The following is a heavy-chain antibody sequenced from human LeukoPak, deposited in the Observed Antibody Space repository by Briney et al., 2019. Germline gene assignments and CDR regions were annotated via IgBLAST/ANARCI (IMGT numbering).Heavy chain of an antibody. V-gene: IGHV3-23*01. D-gene: IGHD2-2*01. Sequence: GGSLRLSCAASGFIFSSYAMSWVRQAPGKGLEWVSSITGTGGGTYYADSVKGRFTISRDNSKNTLYLQMNSLRAEDTAVYYCATTSARSCSSTSCYSDYWGQGTPVTLSS. J-gene: IGHJ4*02. CDR3: ATTSARSCSSTSCYSDY. CDR1: GFIFSSYA. CDR2: ITGTGGGT.